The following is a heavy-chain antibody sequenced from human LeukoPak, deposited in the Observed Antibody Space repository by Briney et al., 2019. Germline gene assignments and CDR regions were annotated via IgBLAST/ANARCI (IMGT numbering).Heavy chain of an antibody. V-gene: IGHV4-59*02. CDR3: AGLIQTRGHSNYYYYYMDV. CDR2: IYDSGST. D-gene: IGHD5-18*01. Sequence: SETLSLTCSVSGGSVSSYYWSWIRQPPGKGLEWIGYIYDSGSTNYNPSLKSRVTISVDTSKNQFSLKLSSVTAADTAVYYCAGLIQTRGHSNYYYYYMDVWGKGTTVTVSS. CDR1: GGSVSSYY. J-gene: IGHJ6*03.